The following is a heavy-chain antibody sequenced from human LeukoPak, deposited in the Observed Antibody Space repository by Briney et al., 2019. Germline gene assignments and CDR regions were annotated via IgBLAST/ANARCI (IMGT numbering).Heavy chain of an antibody. J-gene: IGHJ4*02. CDR2: ISYDESNK. CDR1: GFTFSSYV. D-gene: IGHD3-22*01. CDR3: ARDFAYYDSSGYYYEDYFDY. V-gene: IGHV3-30*04. Sequence: PGGSLRLSCAASGFTFSSYVMHWLRQAPGKGLEWVTLISYDESNKYYADSVKGRFTISRDNSKNTLYLQMNCLRAEDTAVYYCARDFAYYDSSGYYYEDYFDYWDQGILVTVSS.